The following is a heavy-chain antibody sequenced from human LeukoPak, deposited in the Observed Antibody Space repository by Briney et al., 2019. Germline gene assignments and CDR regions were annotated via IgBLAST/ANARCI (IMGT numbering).Heavy chain of an antibody. CDR2: IYTSGST. CDR1: GGSIRSGSYY. Sequence: SETLSLTCTVSGGSIRSGSYYWSWIRQPAGKGLEWIGRIYTSGSTNYNPSLKSRVTISVDTSKNQFSLKLSSVTAADTAVYYCARAATDGYNANWFDPWGQGTLVTVSS. CDR3: ARAATDGYNANWFDP. D-gene: IGHD5-24*01. J-gene: IGHJ5*02. V-gene: IGHV4-61*02.